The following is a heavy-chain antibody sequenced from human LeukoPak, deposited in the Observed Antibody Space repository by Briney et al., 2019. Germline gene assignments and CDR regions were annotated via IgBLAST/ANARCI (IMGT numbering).Heavy chain of an antibody. CDR1: GFTFSSYW. J-gene: IGHJ4*02. CDR3: ASSRLPGY. CDR2: IKEDGSVK. V-gene: IGHV3-7*01. Sequence: GGSLRLSCAASGFTFSSYWMNWVRQAPGKGLEWVVYIKEDGSVKSYADSMKGRFTISRDNAKNSLYLQMNSLRAEDTAVYYCASSRLPGYWGQGTLVTVSS.